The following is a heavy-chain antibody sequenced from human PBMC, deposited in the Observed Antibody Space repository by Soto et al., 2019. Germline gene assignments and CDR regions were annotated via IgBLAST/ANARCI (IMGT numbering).Heavy chain of an antibody. Sequence: EVQLVESGGGLVQPGRSLRLSCAASGFTFDDFAIHGVGQAPGKGLEWVSGIGWNGDATGYADSVQGRFIISRDNAKNSLYLQMNSLRNEDTAIYYCANLPLYGSGFDCWGQGTLVTVSS. D-gene: IGHD3-10*01. CDR3: ANLPLYGSGFDC. J-gene: IGHJ4*02. V-gene: IGHV3-9*01. CDR1: GFTFDDFA. CDR2: IGWNGDAT.